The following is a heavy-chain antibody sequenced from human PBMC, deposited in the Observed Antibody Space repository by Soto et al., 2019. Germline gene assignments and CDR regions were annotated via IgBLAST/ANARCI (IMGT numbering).Heavy chain of an antibody. CDR2: INHIGST. CDR3: ARGPTVYYDSSGYYESDAFDI. D-gene: IGHD3-22*01. J-gene: IGHJ3*02. CDR1: GGSFSGYY. V-gene: IGHV4-34*01. Sequence: QVQLQQWGAGLLKPSETLSLTCAFYGGSFSGYYWSWIRQPPGKGLEWIGEINHIGSTNYNPSCKSRVTISLDTSTNQFSLKLSSVTAADTAVYYCARGPTVYYDSSGYYESDAFDIWGQGTMVTVSS.